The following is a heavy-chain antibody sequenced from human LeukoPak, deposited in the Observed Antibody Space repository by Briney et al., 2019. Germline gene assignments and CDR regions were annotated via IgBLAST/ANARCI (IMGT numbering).Heavy chain of an antibody. Sequence: GGSLRLSCAASGFTFRRYAMNWVRQAPGKGLEWVSYISSSGSTIYYADSVKGRFTISRDNAKNSLYLQMNSLRAEDTALYYCAAQMTQYCSSTSCYPFDYWGQGTLVTVSS. J-gene: IGHJ4*02. CDR2: ISSSGSTI. D-gene: IGHD2-2*01. CDR1: GFTFRRYA. CDR3: AAQMTQYCSSTSCYPFDY. V-gene: IGHV3-48*04.